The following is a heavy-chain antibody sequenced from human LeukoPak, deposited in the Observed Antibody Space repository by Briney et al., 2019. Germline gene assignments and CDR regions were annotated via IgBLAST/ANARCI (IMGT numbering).Heavy chain of an antibody. J-gene: IGHJ4*02. CDR1: GFTFSDYY. V-gene: IGHV3-11*01. Sequence: GRSLRLSCAVSGFTFSDYYMSWIRQAPGKGLEWLSYISGSGSSTYYADSVRGRFTISRDNSQNSLYLQMDSLRTEDTAVYYCAKRRDYFDHWGQGALVTVSS. CDR2: ISGSGSST. CDR3: AKRRDYFDH.